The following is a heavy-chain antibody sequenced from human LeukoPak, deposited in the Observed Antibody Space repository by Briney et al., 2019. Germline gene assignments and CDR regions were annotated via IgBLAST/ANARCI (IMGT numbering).Heavy chain of an antibody. CDR1: GGSISSSSYY. V-gene: IGHV4-39*01. CDR3: ARLMSSRILFDY. D-gene: IGHD6-13*01. Sequence: PSETLSLTCTVSGGSISSSSYYWGWIRQPPGKGLEWIGSIYYSGSTYYNPSLKSRVTISVDTSKNQFSLKLSSVTAADTAVYYCARLMSSRILFDYWGQGTLVTVSS. CDR2: IYYSGST. J-gene: IGHJ4*02.